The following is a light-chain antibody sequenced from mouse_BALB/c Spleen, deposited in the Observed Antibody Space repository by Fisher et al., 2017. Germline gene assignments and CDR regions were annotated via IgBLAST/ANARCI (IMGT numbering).Light chain of an antibody. Sequence: DIVITQTPAIMAASLGQKVTMTCSASSSVSSSYLHWFQQKPGTSPKLWIYSTSNLASGVPARFSGSGSGTSYSLTISRMEAEDAATYYCQQWSSYPLTFGAGTKLELK. J-gene: IGKJ5*01. CDR2: STS. CDR3: QQWSSYPLT. V-gene: IGKV4-51*01. CDR1: SSVSSSY.